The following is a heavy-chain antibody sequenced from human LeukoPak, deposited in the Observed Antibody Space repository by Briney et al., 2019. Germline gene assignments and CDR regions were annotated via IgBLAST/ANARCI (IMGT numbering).Heavy chain of an antibody. CDR2: INPNSGDT. D-gene: IGHD1-1*01. CDR3: ARDRHWNQGNFDY. V-gene: IGHV1-2*02. J-gene: IGHJ4*02. CDR1: GYTITGYY. Sequence: ASVKVSCKASGYTITGYYIHWVRQAPGQGLEWMGWINPNSGDTNYAQKFQGRVTMIRDTSINTAFMELSRLRSDDTAVYYCARDRHWNQGNFDYWGQGTLVTASS.